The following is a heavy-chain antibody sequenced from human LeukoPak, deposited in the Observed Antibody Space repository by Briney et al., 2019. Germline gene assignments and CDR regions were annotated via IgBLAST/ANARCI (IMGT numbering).Heavy chain of an antibody. Sequence: ASVKVSCKASGYTFTSYGISWVRQAPGQGLEWMGWISAYNGNTNYAQKLQGRVTMTTDTSTSTAYMELRSLRSDDTAVYYCARETPLSGYSYGYGGHFYYYMDVWGKGTTVTVSS. CDR3: ARETPLSGYSYGYGGHFYYYMDV. CDR1: GYTFTSYG. CDR2: ISAYNGNT. D-gene: IGHD5-18*01. V-gene: IGHV1-18*01. J-gene: IGHJ6*03.